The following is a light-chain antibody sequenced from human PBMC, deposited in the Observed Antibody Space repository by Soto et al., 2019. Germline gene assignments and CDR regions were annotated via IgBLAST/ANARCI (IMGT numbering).Light chain of an antibody. CDR3: QQYHDLST. J-gene: IGKJ4*01. Sequence: EIVLRQSPATLSLSPGERATLSCRASQSVGSNLAWYQQRPGQAPRLLIYDISNRAAGVPARFIVSGSETEFTLPLSSLQADDFATYDCQQYHDLSTFGGGTKVDIK. CDR1: QSVGSN. V-gene: IGKV3-15*01. CDR2: DIS.